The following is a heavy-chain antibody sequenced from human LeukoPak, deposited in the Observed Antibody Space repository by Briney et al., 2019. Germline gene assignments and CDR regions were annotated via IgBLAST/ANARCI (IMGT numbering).Heavy chain of an antibody. CDR3: ARESYSNYGTFDY. Sequence: GGSLRLSCAASGFTFSNYAMSWVRQAPGKGLEWVSSISSSSSYIYYADSVKGRFTISRDNAKNSLYLQMNSLRAEDTAVYYCARESYSNYGTFDYWGQGTLVTVSS. CDR1: GFTFSNYA. CDR2: ISSSSSYI. V-gene: IGHV3-21*01. J-gene: IGHJ4*02. D-gene: IGHD4-11*01.